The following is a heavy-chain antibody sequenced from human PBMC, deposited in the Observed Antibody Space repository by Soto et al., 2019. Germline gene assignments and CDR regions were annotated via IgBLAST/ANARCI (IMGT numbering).Heavy chain of an antibody. CDR3: ARGSKSGITIFGVVGPAYYYYGMDV. J-gene: IGHJ6*02. CDR1: GFTFSSYA. CDR2: ISYDGSNK. Sequence: PGGSLRLSCAASGFTFSSYAMHWVRQAPGKGLEWVAVISYDGSNKYYADSVKGRFTISRDNSKNTLYLQMNSLRAEDTAVYYCARGSKSGITIFGVVGPAYYYYGMDVWGQGTTVTVS. V-gene: IGHV3-30-3*01. D-gene: IGHD3-3*01.